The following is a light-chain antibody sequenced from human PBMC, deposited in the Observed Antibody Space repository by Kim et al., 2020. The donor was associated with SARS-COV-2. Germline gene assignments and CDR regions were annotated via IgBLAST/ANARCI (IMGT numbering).Light chain of an antibody. CDR2: EVT. J-gene: IGLJ2*01. V-gene: IGLV2-23*02. CDR3: CSYAGIRV. CDR1: SSDIGSYNL. Sequence: QSALTQPASVSGSPGQSITISCTGTSSDIGSYNLVSWYQQHPGKVPKLMIYEVTKRPSGVSNRFSGSKSGNTASLTISWLQADDEADYYCCSYAGIRVFGGGTQLTVL.